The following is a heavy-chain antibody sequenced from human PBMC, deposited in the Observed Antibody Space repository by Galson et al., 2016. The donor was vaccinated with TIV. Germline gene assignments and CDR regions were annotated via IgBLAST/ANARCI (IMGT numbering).Heavy chain of an antibody. CDR3: AQWLGTSNS. Sequence: SLRLSCADSRSTFSSSWMNWVRQAPGKGLEWVANINGDGTEIKYVDSVKGRFTISRDNAKNSRYLQISILRVEDTAIYYCAQWLGTSNSWGQGTLVTVSS. CDR2: INGDGTEI. J-gene: IGHJ4*02. V-gene: IGHV3-7*01. CDR1: RSTFSSSW. D-gene: IGHD6-19*01.